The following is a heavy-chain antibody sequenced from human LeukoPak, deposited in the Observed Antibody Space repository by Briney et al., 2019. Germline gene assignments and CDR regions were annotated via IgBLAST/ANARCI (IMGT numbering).Heavy chain of an antibody. CDR3: AKDPLGPWGLAYYDILTGSYYYYGMEV. Sequence: GGSLRLSCAASGFTFDDYAMHWVRQAPGKGLEWVSLISGDGGSTYYADSVKGRFTISRDNSKNSLYLQMNSLRTEDTALYYCAKDPLGPWGLAYYDILTGSYYYYGMEVWGQGTTVTVSS. V-gene: IGHV3-43*02. J-gene: IGHJ6*02. CDR2: ISGDGGST. D-gene: IGHD3-9*01. CDR1: GFTFDDYA.